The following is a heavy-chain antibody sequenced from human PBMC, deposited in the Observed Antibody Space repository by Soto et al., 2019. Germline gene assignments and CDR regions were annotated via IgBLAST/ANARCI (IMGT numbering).Heavy chain of an antibody. J-gene: IGHJ4*02. CDR2: TINSGGRS. Sequence: EVQLLESGGGLVQPGGSLRLSCAASGFTCNSHAMSWVRQAPGKGLEWVASTINSGGRSYHADSVKGRFTISRDNSRDTLYLQMNSLRADDTAIYYCAKDKMEQWLVGGYYDYWGQGALVTVSS. D-gene: IGHD1-1*01. CDR1: GFTCNSHA. V-gene: IGHV3-23*01. CDR3: AKDKMEQWLVGGYYDY.